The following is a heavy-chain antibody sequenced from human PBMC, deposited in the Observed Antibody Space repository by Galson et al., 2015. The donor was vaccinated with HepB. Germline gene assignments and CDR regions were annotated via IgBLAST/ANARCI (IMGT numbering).Heavy chain of an antibody. Sequence: SVKVSCKASGGTFSSFAISWVRQAPGQGLEWMGGIIPIFGTANYAQKFQGRVTITADESKTTVYMQLSSLRSEDTAVYYCARGNVHSPIPPPAYWGQGTLVTVSS. V-gene: IGHV1-69*13. CDR3: ARGNVHSPIPPPAY. J-gene: IGHJ4*02. CDR2: IIPIFGTA. CDR1: GGTFSSFA. D-gene: IGHD1-1*01.